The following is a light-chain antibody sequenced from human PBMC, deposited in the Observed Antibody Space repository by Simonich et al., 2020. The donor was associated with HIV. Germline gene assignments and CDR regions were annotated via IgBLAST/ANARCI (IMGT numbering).Light chain of an antibody. J-gene: IGLJ3*02. CDR2: SHN. CDR1: SSNIGAGYD. CDR3: NSRDSSGNHWV. Sequence: QSVLTQPPSVSGAPGQRVTISCTGSSSNIGAGYDVHWYHQLPRTAPKLLIYSHNNRPSGIPDRFSGSSSGNTASLTITGAQAEDEADYYCNSRDSSGNHWVFGGGTKLTVL. V-gene: IGLV1-40*01.